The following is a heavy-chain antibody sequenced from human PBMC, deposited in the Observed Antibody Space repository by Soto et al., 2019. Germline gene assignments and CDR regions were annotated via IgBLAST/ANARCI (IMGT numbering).Heavy chain of an antibody. CDR2: IYHSGST. CDR1: GGSISSGGYS. J-gene: IGHJ4*02. Sequence: LTCAVSGGSISSGGYSWSWIRQPPGKGLEWIGHIYHSGSTYYSPSLKSRVTISLDRSKNQFSLKLSSVTAADTAMYYCARGSDRWELERWGQGTLVTVS. CDR3: ARGSDRWELER. V-gene: IGHV4-30-2*01. D-gene: IGHD1-26*01.